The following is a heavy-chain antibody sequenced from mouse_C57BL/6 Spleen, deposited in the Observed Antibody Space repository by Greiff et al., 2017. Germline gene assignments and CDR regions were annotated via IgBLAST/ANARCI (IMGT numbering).Heavy chain of an antibody. Sequence: QVQLQQSGAELMKPGASVKLSCKATGYTFTGYWIEWVKQRPGHGLEWIGEILPGSGSTNYNEKFKGKGTFTADTSSNTAYMQFSTLTTEDSAIYDCARRDYYGSRAMDYWGQGTSVTVSS. D-gene: IGHD1-1*01. J-gene: IGHJ4*01. V-gene: IGHV1-9*01. CDR1: GYTFTGYW. CDR2: ILPGSGST. CDR3: ARRDYYGSRAMDY.